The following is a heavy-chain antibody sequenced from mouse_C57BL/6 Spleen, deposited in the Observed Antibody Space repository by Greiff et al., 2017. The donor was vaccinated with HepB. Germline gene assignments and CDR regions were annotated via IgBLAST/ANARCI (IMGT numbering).Heavy chain of an antibody. J-gene: IGHJ2*01. Sequence: QVQLKESGAELVKPGASVKMSCKASGYTFTTYPIEWMKQNHGKSLEWIGNFHPYNDDTKYNEKFKGKATLTVEKSSSTVYLELSRLTSDDSAVYYCARGGRSGYYFDYWGQGTTLTVSS. CDR3: ARGGRSGYYFDY. D-gene: IGHD3-2*02. CDR1: GYTFTTYP. V-gene: IGHV1-47*01. CDR2: FHPYNDDT.